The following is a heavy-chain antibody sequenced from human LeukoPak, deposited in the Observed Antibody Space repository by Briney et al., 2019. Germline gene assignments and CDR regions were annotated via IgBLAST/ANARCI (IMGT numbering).Heavy chain of an antibody. CDR2: ISAYNGNT. CDR1: GYTFTSYG. Sequence: ASVKVSCKASGYTFTSYGISRVRQAPGQGLEWMGWISAYNGNTNYAQKLQGRVTMTTDTSTSTAYMELRSLRSDDTAVYYCARAGSSTSSNAFDIWGQGTMVTVSS. CDR3: ARAGSSTSSNAFDI. D-gene: IGHD2-2*01. J-gene: IGHJ3*02. V-gene: IGHV1-18*01.